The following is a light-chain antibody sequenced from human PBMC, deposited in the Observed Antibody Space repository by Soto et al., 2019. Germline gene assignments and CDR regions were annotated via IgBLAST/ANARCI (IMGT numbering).Light chain of an antibody. Sequence: EIVLTQSPGTLSLSPGERATLSCRASQSFNSIYLAWYQQKPGQAPRLLIHGATTRATGIPARFSGSGSGTEFTLTITSLQSDDFAVYYCLQYNNWVPTFGLGTKVDIK. CDR1: QSFNSIY. CDR2: GAT. V-gene: IGKV3-15*01. J-gene: IGKJ1*01. CDR3: LQYNNWVPT.